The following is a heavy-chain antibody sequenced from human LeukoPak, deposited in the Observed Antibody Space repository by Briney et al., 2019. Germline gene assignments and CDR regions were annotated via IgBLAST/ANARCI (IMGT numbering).Heavy chain of an antibody. CDR3: AKFSGSSSLDWFDP. CDR1: GGTFSSYA. CDR2: IIPIFGTA. V-gene: IGHV1-69*05. J-gene: IGHJ5*02. Sequence: ASVKLACKASGGTFSSYAISWVRQAPGQGLEWMGGIIPIFGTANYAQKFQGRVTITTDESTSTAYMELSSLRSEDTAVYYCAKFSGSSSLDWFDPWGQGTLVTVSS. D-gene: IGHD6-6*01.